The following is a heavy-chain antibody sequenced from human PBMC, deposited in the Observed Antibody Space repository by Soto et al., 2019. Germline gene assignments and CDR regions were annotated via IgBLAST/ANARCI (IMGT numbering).Heavy chain of an antibody. CDR1: GFTFTRYS. Sequence: GGSLRLSCAASGFTFTRYSMNWVRQAPGKGLEWVSSISSTTNYIYYGDSMKGRFTISRDNAKNSLYLEMNSLRAEDTAVYYCARDPGEQQLAYYFDYWGQGALVTVSS. CDR2: ISSTTNYI. CDR3: ARDPGEQQLAYYFDY. D-gene: IGHD6-13*01. J-gene: IGHJ4*02. V-gene: IGHV3-21*06.